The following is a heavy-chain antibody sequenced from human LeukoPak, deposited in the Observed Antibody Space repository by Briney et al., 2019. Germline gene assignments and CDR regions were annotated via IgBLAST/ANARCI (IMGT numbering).Heavy chain of an antibody. CDR3: ARGLPTSAWQQPGPFDC. D-gene: IGHD5-24*01. Sequence: GGSLRLSCAASGFTVSSSYLSWVRQAPGKGLEWVSVIYSGGATHYADSVRDRFIISRDNSKNTLYLQMNSLRAEDTAVYYCARGLPTSAWQQPGPFDCWGQGTLVTVSS. V-gene: IGHV3-66*01. J-gene: IGHJ4*02. CDR2: IYSGGAT. CDR1: GFTVSSSY.